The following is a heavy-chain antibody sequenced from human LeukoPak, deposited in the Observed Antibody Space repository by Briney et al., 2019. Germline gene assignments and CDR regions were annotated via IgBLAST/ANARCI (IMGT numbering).Heavy chain of an antibody. CDR2: IGTYKGNT. V-gene: IGHV1-18*01. J-gene: IGHJ6*02. CDR3: ARTPGMVVVKTFYCMDV. Sequence: ASVKVSCKTSGYTFTSDGISWVRQAPGQGLEWMGWIGTYKGNTNYAQMFQGRVTMTTDTSTSTAYMELKNLKSDDTAVYYCARTPGMVVVKTFYCMDVWGQGTTVTVSS. CDR1: GYTFTSDG. D-gene: IGHD3-22*01.